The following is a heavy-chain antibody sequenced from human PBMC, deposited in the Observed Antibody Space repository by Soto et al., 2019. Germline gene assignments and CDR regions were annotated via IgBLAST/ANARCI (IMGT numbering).Heavy chain of an antibody. D-gene: IGHD4-17*01. CDR2: ISSSSNYI. J-gene: IGHJ5*02. CDR3: AGLMTTVVSNWFDP. V-gene: IGHV3-21*01. CDR1: GFTFSSYS. Sequence: PGGSLRLSCAASGFTFSSYSMNWVRQAPGKGLEWVSSISSSSNYIYYADSVKGRFTISRDNAKNSLYLQMNSLRAEDTAVYYCAGLMTTVVSNWFDPWGQGTLVTVS.